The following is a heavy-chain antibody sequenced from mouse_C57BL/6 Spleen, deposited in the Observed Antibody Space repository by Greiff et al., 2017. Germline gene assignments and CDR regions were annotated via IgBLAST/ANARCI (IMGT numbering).Heavy chain of an antibody. CDR3: ASGRDYDYTYAMDY. D-gene: IGHD2-4*01. J-gene: IGHJ4*01. Sequence: EVKLLESGGGLVKPGGSLKLSCAASGFTFSSYAMSWVRQTPEKRLEWVATISGGGSYTYYPDNVKGRFTITRDNAKNNLYLQLSHLKSEDTAMYYYASGRDYDYTYAMDYWGQGTSVTVSS. CDR2: ISGGGSYT. V-gene: IGHV5-4*03. CDR1: GFTFSSYA.